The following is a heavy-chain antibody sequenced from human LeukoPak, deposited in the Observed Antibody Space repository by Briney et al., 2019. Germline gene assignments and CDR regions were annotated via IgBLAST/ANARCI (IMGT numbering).Heavy chain of an antibody. CDR2: ISGSGDST. CDR1: GFTFSSYA. V-gene: IGHV3-23*01. CDR3: AKVGGSRDIVVVVAVTFDY. J-gene: IGHJ4*02. Sequence: GGSLRLSCAASGFTFSSYAMSWVRQAPGKGLEWVSTISGSGDSTYYADSVKGRFAISRDNSKNTLYLQMSSLRAEDTAVYYCAKVGGSRDIVVVVAVTFDYWGQGTLVTVSS. D-gene: IGHD2-15*01.